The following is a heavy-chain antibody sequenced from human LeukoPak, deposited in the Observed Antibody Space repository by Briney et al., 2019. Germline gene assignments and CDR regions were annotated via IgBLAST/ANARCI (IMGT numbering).Heavy chain of an antibody. V-gene: IGHV4-39*07. D-gene: IGHD6-13*01. CDR3: ARRVAAAGFFDY. Sequence: SETLSLTCTVSGGSISSSSYYWGWIRQPPGKGLEWIGSIYYSGSTYYNPSLKSRVTISVDTSKNQFSLKLSSVTAADTAVYYCARRVAAAGFFDYWGQGTLVTVSS. CDR2: IYYSGST. J-gene: IGHJ4*02. CDR1: GGSISSSSYY.